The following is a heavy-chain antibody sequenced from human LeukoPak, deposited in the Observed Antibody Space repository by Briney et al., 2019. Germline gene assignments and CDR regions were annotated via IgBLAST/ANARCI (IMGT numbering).Heavy chain of an antibody. Sequence: WRSLRLSCAASGFTFSSYGMHWVRQAPGKGLEWVAVISYDGSNKYYADSVKGRFTISRDNSKNTLYLQMNSLRDEDTAVYYCAKRGVEMATIYYMDVWGKGTAVT. CDR2: ISYDGSNK. CDR3: AKRGVEMATIYYMDV. V-gene: IGHV3-30*18. J-gene: IGHJ6*03. CDR1: GFTFSSYG. D-gene: IGHD5-24*01.